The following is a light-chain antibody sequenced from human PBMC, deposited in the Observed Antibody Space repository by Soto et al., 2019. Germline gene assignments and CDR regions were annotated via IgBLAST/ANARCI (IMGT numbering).Light chain of an antibody. V-gene: IGKV3-15*01. CDR3: QQYYNWPYT. J-gene: IGKJ2*01. CDR1: QSVNSN. CDR2: GTS. Sequence: EIVMAQSPATLSVSPGXRATLSCRASQSVNSNLGWYQQKPGQAPRLLIYGTSTRATGIPARFSGSGSGTEFTLTISSLQSEDFAVYYCQQYYNWPYTFGQGTKVDIK.